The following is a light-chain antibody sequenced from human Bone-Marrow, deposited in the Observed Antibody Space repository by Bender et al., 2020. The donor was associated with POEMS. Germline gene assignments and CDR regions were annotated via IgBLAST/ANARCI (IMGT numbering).Light chain of an antibody. Sequence: QSVLTQPPSVSGAPGQRVTISCTGSSSNTGSGYDINWYQHLPGTAPKLLIYEDNKRLSGIPGRFSGSKSVTSATLDITGLQTGDEADYFCGTWDTDLSAYVFGSGTKITVL. CDR2: EDN. J-gene: IGLJ1*01. V-gene: IGLV1-51*01. CDR3: GTWDTDLSAYV. CDR1: SSNTGSGY.